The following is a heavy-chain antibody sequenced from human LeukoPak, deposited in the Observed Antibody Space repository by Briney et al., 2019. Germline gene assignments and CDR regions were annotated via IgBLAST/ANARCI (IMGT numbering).Heavy chain of an antibody. V-gene: IGHV1-18*01. CDR1: GYTFTSYG. D-gene: IGHD6-19*01. CDR2: ISTYNGNT. J-gene: IGHJ4*02. Sequence: ASVKVSCKASGYTFTSYGITWVRQAPGQGLEWMGWISTYNGNTNYAQKFQGRVTMTTGTSTSTAYMDLSSLRSDDTAVYYCARRRWDQWLATFDYWGQGTLATVSS. CDR3: ARRRWDQWLATFDY.